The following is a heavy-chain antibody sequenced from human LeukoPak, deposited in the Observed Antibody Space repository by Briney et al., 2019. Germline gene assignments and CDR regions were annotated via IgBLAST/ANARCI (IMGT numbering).Heavy chain of an antibody. CDR1: GYSISSNTW. CDR3: ARYGSRSEEGWFDP. J-gene: IGHJ5*02. D-gene: IGHD3-10*01. Sequence: PSDTLSLTCDVSGYSISSNTWWGWIRQPPGKGLEWIGYIYYTGNTHYNTSLKSRASMSVDTSKNQFSLELRSVTAVDTAVYYCARYGSRSEEGWFDPWGQGTLVTVSS. CDR2: IYYTGNT. V-gene: IGHV4-28*01.